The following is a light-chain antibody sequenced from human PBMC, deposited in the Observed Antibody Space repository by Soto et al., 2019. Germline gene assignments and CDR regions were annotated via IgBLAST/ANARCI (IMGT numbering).Light chain of an antibody. V-gene: IGKV1-5*01. CDR2: DAS. CDR3: QQYDNWPWT. J-gene: IGKJ1*01. CDR1: QSISSW. Sequence: DIQMTQSPSTLSASVGDRVTITCRASQSISSWLAWYQQKPGKAPKLLIYDASNLESGVPSRFSGSGSGTDFTLTISSLQSEDFAVYYCQQYDNWPWTFGQGTKGDIK.